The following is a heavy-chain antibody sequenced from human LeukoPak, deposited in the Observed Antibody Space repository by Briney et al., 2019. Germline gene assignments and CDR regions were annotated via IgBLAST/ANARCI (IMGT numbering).Heavy chain of an antibody. CDR3: AREIVARPGGFDT. J-gene: IGHJ3*02. CDR2: IKPDGSEK. D-gene: IGHD6-6*01. V-gene: IGHV3-7*01. Sequence: GSLRLSCVASGFTFSTYCMSWVRQAPGKGLEWVANIKPDGSEKYYVDSVKGRFTISRDNVKKSLYLQMNSLRAEDTAVYYCAREIVARPGGFDTWGQGTMVTVSS. CDR1: GFTFSTYC.